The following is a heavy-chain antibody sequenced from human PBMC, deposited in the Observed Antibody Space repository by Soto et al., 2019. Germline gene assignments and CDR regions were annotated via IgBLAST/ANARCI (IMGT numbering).Heavy chain of an antibody. D-gene: IGHD6-6*01. J-gene: IGHJ4*02. CDR3: ARALAPGRNFDY. CDR1: GFTFSSYS. V-gene: IGHV3-21*01. Sequence: PGGSLRLSCAASGFTFSSYSMNWVRQAPGKGLEWVSSISSSSSYIYYADSVKGRFTISRDNAKNSLYLQMNSLRAEDTAVYYCARALAPGRNFDYWGQGTLVTVPS. CDR2: ISSSSSYI.